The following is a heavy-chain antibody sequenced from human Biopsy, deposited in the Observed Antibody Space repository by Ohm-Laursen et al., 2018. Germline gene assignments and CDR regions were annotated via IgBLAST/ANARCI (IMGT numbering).Heavy chain of an antibody. CDR2: ISHTGST. V-gene: IGHV4-34*01. D-gene: IGHD3-22*01. Sequence: GTLSLTCAVYNVSFSSFYWSWIRQPPGKGLEWIGEISHTGSTNYNPPLKSRVFTSVDTSRSQFSLKVRSVTAADTAVYYCVRGVDYYDPYHYYALDVWGQGTTVTVSS. CDR3: VRGVDYYDPYHYYALDV. J-gene: IGHJ6*02. CDR1: NVSFSSFY.